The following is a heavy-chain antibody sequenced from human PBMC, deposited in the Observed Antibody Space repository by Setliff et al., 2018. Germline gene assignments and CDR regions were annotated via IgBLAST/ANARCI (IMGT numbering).Heavy chain of an antibody. CDR2: MKSTGTT. CDR1: GGSISRSSCL. J-gene: IGHJ3*02. Sequence: SETLSLTCTVSGGSISRSSCLWGWIRQPPGKGLEWIGNMKSTGTTYYAPSLKSRVTMSVDTFKNQFFLQLNSVTAADTAVYYCARRGVAVAGANGAFDIWGQGSMVTVSS. V-gene: IGHV4-39*01. D-gene: IGHD6-19*01. CDR3: ARRGVAVAGANGAFDI.